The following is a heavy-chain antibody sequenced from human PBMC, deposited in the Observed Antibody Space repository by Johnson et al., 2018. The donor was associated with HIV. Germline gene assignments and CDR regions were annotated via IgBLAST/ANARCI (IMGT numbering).Heavy chain of an antibody. V-gene: IGHV3-13*01. J-gene: IGHJ3*02. CDR3: ARDEGYCTGGVCSDAFDI. Sequence: EQLVESGGGFVQPGGSLRLSCAASGFSLRTYDMHWVRQTTGSGLEWVSEIDTDGDTYYPGSVKGRFTISRDNSKNTLYLQMNSLRAEDTALYYCARDEGYCTGGVCSDAFDIWGQGTLVTVSS. CDR2: IDTDGDT. D-gene: IGHD2-8*02. CDR1: GFSLRTYD.